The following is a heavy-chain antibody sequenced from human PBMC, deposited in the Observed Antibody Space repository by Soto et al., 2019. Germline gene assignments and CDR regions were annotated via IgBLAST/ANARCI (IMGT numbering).Heavy chain of an antibody. CDR2: IKQDGSEK. Sequence: GGSRRRSCADSGFTFRIYWISWVRQAPGKGLEWVANIKQDGSEKYYVDSVKGRFTISRDNAKNSLYLQMNSLRAEDTAVYYCARGYGDYALRYFDYRGQGTLVTVSS. J-gene: IGHJ4*02. CDR1: GFTFRIYW. V-gene: IGHV3-7*01. D-gene: IGHD4-17*01. CDR3: ARGYGDYALRYFDY.